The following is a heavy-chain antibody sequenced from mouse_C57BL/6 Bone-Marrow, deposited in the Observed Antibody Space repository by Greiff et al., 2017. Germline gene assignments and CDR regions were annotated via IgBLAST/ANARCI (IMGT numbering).Heavy chain of an antibody. CDR2: INPNNGGT. V-gene: IGHV1-26*01. CDR3: ARGVT. CDR1: GYTFTDYY. D-gene: IGHD2-2*01. Sequence: LQQSGPELVKPGASVKISCKASGYTFTDYYMNWVKQSHGKSLEWIGDINPNNGGTSYNQKFKGKATLTVDKSSSTAYMELRSLTSEDSAVYYCARGVTWGQGTLVTVSA. J-gene: IGHJ3*01.